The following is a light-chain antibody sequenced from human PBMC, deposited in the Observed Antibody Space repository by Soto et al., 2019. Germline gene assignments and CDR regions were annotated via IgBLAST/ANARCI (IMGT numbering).Light chain of an antibody. CDR1: QSVGSY. Sequence: EIVLTQSPATLSLSPGDRATLSCRASQSVGSYLVWYQQRPGQAPRLLIYDASNRATGIPARFSGSGSGTDFTLTISSLEPEDFAVYHCQQRSDWPSTFGGGTKVEIK. CDR3: QQRSDWPST. CDR2: DAS. J-gene: IGKJ4*01. V-gene: IGKV3-11*01.